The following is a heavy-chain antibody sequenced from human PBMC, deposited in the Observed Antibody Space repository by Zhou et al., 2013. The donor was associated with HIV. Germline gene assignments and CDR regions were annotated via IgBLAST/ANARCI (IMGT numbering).Heavy chain of an antibody. D-gene: IGHD4-17*01. CDR2: ISAYNGNT. CDR3: ASGQDYGDYDY. V-gene: IGHV1-18*01. J-gene: IGHJ4*02. Sequence: QVQLMQSGGEVKKPGTSVKVSCKASGYSFSTYGINWVRQAPGQGLEWMGWISAYNGNTNYAQKLQGRVTMTTDTSTSTAYMELRSLRSDDTAVYYCASGQDYGDYDYWGQGTLVTVSS. CDR1: GYSFSTYG.